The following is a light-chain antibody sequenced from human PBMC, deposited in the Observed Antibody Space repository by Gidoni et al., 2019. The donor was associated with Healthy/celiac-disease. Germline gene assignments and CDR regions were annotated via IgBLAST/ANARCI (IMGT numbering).Light chain of an antibody. V-gene: IGKV1-16*02. CDR3: QQNNTIT. Sequence: QMDQCPSSLSASVGDRVNNTCRASQGISNYLAWFQQKPGKAPKSLIYAASSWQSGVTSKFDCSSDVRYFTLAQRRRQSEESETHYCQQNNTITFGGGTKLEIK. CDR1: QGISNY. CDR2: AAS. J-gene: IGKJ4*01.